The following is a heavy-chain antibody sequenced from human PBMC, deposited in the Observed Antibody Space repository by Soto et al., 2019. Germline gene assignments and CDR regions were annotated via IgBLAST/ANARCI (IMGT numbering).Heavy chain of an antibody. CDR1: GFTFTSSA. J-gene: IGHJ3*02. D-gene: IGHD5-12*01. CDR3: AAAPVDIGAFDI. CDR2: IVVGSGNT. Sequence: VSCKASGFTFTSSAVQWVRQARGQRLEWIGWIVVGSGNTNYAQKFQERVTITRDMSTSTAYMELSSLRSEDTTVYYCAAAPVDIGAFDIWGQGTMVTVSS. V-gene: IGHV1-58*01.